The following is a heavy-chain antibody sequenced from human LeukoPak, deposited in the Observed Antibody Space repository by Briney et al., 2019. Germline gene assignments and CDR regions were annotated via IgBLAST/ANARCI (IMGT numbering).Heavy chain of an antibody. D-gene: IGHD3-10*01. CDR1: GFTFSSYA. V-gene: IGHV3-23*01. CDR2: ISSSGDRT. J-gene: IGHJ4*02. Sequence: GGSLRLSCAASGFTFSSYAMNWVRQAPGKGLEWVSSISSSGDRTYYADSVKGRFTISRDNFKNTLYLQMYSLRAEDTAVYYCARDGSGSYYNWGQGTLVTVSS. CDR3: ARDGSGSYYN.